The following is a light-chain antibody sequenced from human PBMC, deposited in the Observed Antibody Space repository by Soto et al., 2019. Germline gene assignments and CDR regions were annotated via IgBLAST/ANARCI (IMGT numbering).Light chain of an antibody. CDR1: QRLLHSNGNNF. V-gene: IGKV2-28*01. J-gene: IGKJ2*01. CDR3: MQALQTPYT. CDR2: LGF. Sequence: EIVMTQSPPSLTVTPGEPASISCRSSQRLLHSNGNNFLDWYLQKPGQSPQLLIYLGFNRASGVPERVSGSGAGTDFTLKISRVEAEDVGVYYCMQALQTPYTFGQGTKVDIK.